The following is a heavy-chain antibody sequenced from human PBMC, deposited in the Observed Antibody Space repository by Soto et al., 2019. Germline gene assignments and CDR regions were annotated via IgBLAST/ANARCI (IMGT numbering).Heavy chain of an antibody. J-gene: IGHJ4*02. Sequence: PSETLSLTCTVSGGSISSYYWSWIRQPPGRGLEWIGYIYYSGSTNYNPSLKSRVTISVDTSKNQFSVKLSSVTAADTAVYYCARTLYSYGPRFDYWGQGTLVTVSS. CDR3: ARTLYSYGPRFDY. V-gene: IGHV4-59*01. CDR1: GGSISSYY. CDR2: IYYSGST. D-gene: IGHD5-18*01.